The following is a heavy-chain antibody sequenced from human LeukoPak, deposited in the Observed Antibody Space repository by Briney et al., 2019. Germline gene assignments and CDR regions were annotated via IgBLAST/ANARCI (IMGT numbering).Heavy chain of an antibody. Sequence: SETLSLTCTVSGGSISNSNYYWGWIRQPPGKGLEWIGSIFYDGSTDYNPSLRSRVTISVDTSKNHFSLKLISVTATDTAVYYCARASSGVGWFDPWGQGTLVTVSS. V-gene: IGHV4-39*02. CDR1: GGSISNSNYY. CDR3: ARASSGVGWFDP. J-gene: IGHJ5*02. D-gene: IGHD3-22*01. CDR2: IFYDGST.